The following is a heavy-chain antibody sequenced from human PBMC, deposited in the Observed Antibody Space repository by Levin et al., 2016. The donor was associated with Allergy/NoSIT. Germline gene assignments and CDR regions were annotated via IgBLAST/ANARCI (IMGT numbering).Heavy chain of an antibody. CDR3: ARDEHSSGYYYHYYYGMDV. V-gene: IGHV1-2*04. CDR2: INPNSGGT. D-gene: IGHD3-22*01. Sequence: ASVKVSCKASGYTFTGYYMHWVRQAPGQGLEWMGWINPNSGGTNYAQKFQGWVTMTRDTSISTAYMELSRLRSDDTAVYYCARDEHSSGYYYHYYYGMDVWGQGTTVTVSS. J-gene: IGHJ6*02. CDR1: GYTFTGYY.